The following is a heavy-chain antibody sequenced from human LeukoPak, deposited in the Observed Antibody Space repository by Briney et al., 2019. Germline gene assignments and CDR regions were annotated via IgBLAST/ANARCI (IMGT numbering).Heavy chain of an antibody. J-gene: IGHJ4*02. CDR1: GFTFSSYG. CDR3: ARDRGIAGKGDY. V-gene: IGHV3-30*03. D-gene: IGHD6-13*01. Sequence: PGRSLRLSCAASGFTFSSYGMDWVRQAPGKGLEWVAVISYDGSNKYYADSVKGRFTISRDNSKNTLYLQMNSLRAEDTAVYYCARDRGIAGKGDYWGQGTLVTVSS. CDR2: ISYDGSNK.